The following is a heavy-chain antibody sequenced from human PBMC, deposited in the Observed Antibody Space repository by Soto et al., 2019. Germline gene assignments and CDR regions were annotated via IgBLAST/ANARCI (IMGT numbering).Heavy chain of an antibody. Sequence: QVQLVQSGAEVKKPGASVKVSCKASGYTFTSYYMHWVRQAPGQGLEWMGIINPSGGSTSYAQKFQGRVTMTRDTSTSTVYMELSSLRSEDTAVYYCAREYFFDGFGELLYYFDYWGQGTLVTVSS. V-gene: IGHV1-46*01. CDR2: INPSGGST. J-gene: IGHJ4*02. CDR3: AREYFFDGFGELLYYFDY. CDR1: GYTFTSYY. D-gene: IGHD3-10*01.